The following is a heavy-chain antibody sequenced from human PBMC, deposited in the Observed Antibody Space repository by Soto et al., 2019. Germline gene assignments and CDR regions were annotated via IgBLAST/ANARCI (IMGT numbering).Heavy chain of an antibody. CDR2: INAGNGNT. D-gene: IGHD4-17*01. Sequence: ASVKVSCKASVYTFTSYAMHWVRQAPGQRLEWMGWINAGNGNTKYSQKFQGRVTITRDTSASTAYMELSSLRSEDTAVYYCARVPEGDYPLDYYYGMDVWGQGTTVTVS. J-gene: IGHJ6*02. V-gene: IGHV1-3*01. CDR1: VYTFTSYA. CDR3: ARVPEGDYPLDYYYGMDV.